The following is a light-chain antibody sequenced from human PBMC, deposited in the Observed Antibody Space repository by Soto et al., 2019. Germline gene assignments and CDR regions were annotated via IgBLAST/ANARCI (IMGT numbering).Light chain of an antibody. J-gene: IGKJ1*01. V-gene: IGKV1-5*03. Sequence: DIQMTQSPSTLSASVGDRVTITCRASQSISSWLAWYQQKPGKAPKLLIYKASSLESGVPSRFSGSGSGTEFTLTISSLQPDYFATYYCQQYNSLWTVGQGTKVEIK. CDR1: QSISSW. CDR3: QQYNSLWT. CDR2: KAS.